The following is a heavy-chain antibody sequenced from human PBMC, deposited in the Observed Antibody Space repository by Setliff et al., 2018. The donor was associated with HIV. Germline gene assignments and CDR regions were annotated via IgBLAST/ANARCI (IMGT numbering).Heavy chain of an antibody. CDR1: GGSLSDYY. D-gene: IGHD6-19*01. V-gene: IGHV3-11*04. CDR3: TKDHLSGWASDC. CDR2: ISSSGSTI. Sequence: LSLTCAVYGGSLSDYYWSWIRQAPGKGLEWVSYISSSGSTIYYADSVKGRFTISRDNAKNSVYLQMNSLRVEDTAMYYCTKDHLSGWASDCWGQGTLVTVSS. J-gene: IGHJ4*02.